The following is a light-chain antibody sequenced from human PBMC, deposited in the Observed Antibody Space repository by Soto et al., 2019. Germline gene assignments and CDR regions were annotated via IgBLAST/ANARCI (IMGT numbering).Light chain of an antibody. CDR2: AAS. V-gene: IGKV1-39*01. Sequence: DIQMTQSPSSLSASVGDRVTITCRASQSMSSYLNWYQQKPGKAPKLLIYAASSLQSGVPSRFSGSGSGTDFTLTIRSLQPEDFATYYCQQSYSTMLTFGQGTRLEI. CDR3: QQSYSTMLT. J-gene: IGKJ5*01. CDR1: QSMSSY.